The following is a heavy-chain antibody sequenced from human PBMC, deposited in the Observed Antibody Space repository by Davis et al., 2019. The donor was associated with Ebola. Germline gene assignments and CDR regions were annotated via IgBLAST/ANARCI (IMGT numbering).Heavy chain of an antibody. CDR1: AGSISGYY. D-gene: IGHD3-3*01. CDR2: IFFNGYT. CDR3: ARPRYITIFGVVHGMDV. J-gene: IGHJ6*02. V-gene: IGHV4-59*12. Sequence: MPSETLSLTCTVSAGSISGYYWTWIRQPPGKGLEWIGYIFFNGYTTYNPALKSRVAISLDTSKNQFSLKLSSVTAADTAVYYCARPRYITIFGVVHGMDVWGQGTTVTVSS.